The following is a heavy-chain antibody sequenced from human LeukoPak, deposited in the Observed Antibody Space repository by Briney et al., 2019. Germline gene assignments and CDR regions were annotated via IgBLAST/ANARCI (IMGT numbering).Heavy chain of an antibody. CDR1: GFTFSSYA. CDR2: INQDGSEE. V-gene: IGHV3-7*01. CDR3: ARGISSAYFRQSPHNYYMDV. J-gene: IGHJ6*03. D-gene: IGHD3-22*01. Sequence: GGSLRLSCAASGFTFSSYAMSWVRQAPGKGLEWVANINQDGSEEYYLDFVKGRFTISRDNANNSLYLQIDSLRAEDTAIYYCARGISSAYFRQSPHNYYMDVWGKGTTVTVSS.